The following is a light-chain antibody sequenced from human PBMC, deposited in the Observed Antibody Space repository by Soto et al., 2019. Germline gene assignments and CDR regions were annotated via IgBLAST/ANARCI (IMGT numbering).Light chain of an antibody. J-gene: IGKJ4*01. CDR2: DAS. Sequence: EIVLTQSPGTLSLSPGERATLSCRASQSVGSYLVWYQQKPGQAPRLLIYDASNRATGIPARFSGSGSGTDFTLTISSLEPEDFAVYYCQQRSNWPPLTFGGGTKVEIK. CDR3: QQRSNWPPLT. CDR1: QSVGSY. V-gene: IGKV3-11*01.